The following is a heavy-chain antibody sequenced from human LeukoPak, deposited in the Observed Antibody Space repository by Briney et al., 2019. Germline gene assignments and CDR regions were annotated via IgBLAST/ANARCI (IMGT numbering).Heavy chain of an antibody. CDR3: AKDMVVVVMNDAFDI. V-gene: IGHV3-9*01. D-gene: IGHD3-22*01. CDR2: ISWNSGSI. CDR1: GFTFDDYA. Sequence: PGGSLRLSCAASGFTFDDYAMHWVRQAPGKGLEWVSGISWNSGSIGYADSVKGRFTISRDNAKNSLYLQMNSLRAEDTALYYCAKDMVVVVMNDAFDIWGQGTMVTVSS. J-gene: IGHJ3*02.